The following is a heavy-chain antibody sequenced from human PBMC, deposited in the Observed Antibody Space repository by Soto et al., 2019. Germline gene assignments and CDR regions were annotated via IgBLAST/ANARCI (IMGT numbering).Heavy chain of an antibody. CDR2: IYYSGST. Sequence: SETLSLTCTVSGGSISSGGYYWSWIRQHPGKGLEWIGYIYYSGSTYYNPSLKSRVTISVDTSKNQFSLKLSSVTAADTAVYYCARVRLGYCSSTSCYYYGMDVWGQGTTVTVSS. D-gene: IGHD2-2*01. J-gene: IGHJ6*02. V-gene: IGHV4-31*03. CDR1: GGSISSGGYY. CDR3: ARVRLGYCSSTSCYYYGMDV.